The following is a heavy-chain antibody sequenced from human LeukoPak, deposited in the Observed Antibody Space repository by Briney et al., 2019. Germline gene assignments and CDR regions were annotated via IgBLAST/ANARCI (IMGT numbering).Heavy chain of an antibody. D-gene: IGHD2-15*01. CDR3: AREGPGYCSGGSCYSPAY. V-gene: IGHV4-59*12. J-gene: IGHJ4*02. Sequence: SETLSLTCTVSGGSISSYYWSWIRQPSGKGLEWIGYIYHSGSTYYNPSLKSRVTISVDRSKNQFSLKLSSVTAADTAVYYYAREGPGYCSGGSCYSPAYWGQGTLVTVSS. CDR1: GGSISSYY. CDR2: IYHSGST.